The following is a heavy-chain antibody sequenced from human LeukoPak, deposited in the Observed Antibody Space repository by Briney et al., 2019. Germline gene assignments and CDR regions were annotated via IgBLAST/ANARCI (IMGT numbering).Heavy chain of an antibody. D-gene: IGHD3-16*01. CDR3: ARALQREPYVWGSYADY. CDR2: INPNSGDT. Sequence: ASVKVSCTASGYSFTGYYMNWVRQAPGQGLEWMGWINPNSGDTNHAQKFQGRVTMTRDMSISTAYMELSSLRSDDTAVYYCARALQREPYVWGSYADYWGQGTLVTVSS. V-gene: IGHV1-2*02. J-gene: IGHJ4*02. CDR1: GYSFTGYY.